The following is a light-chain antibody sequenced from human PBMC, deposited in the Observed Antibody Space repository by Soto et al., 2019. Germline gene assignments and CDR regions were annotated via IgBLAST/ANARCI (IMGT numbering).Light chain of an antibody. CDR1: QNVNTN. Sequence: EVVMTQSPATLSVSPGDRATLSCRASQNVNTNLAWYQQQPGQAPRLLIFGASTCATGIPARFSGSGSGTEFTLTISSLQSEDFAVYYCQQYNNWPLTFGGGTKVEIK. J-gene: IGKJ4*01. V-gene: IGKV3-15*01. CDR3: QQYNNWPLT. CDR2: GAS.